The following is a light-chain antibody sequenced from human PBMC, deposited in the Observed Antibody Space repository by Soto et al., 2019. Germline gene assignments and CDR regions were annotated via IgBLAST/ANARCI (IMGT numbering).Light chain of an antibody. V-gene: IGKV3-11*01. Sequence: DIVLTHSPATLSLSPGERATLSCRASQSVSSYLAWYQQKPGQAPRLLIYDASNRATGIPARFSGSGSGTDFTLTICSLEPEDFAVYYCQQRSKWPPGGTFGQGTKVEIK. J-gene: IGKJ1*01. CDR2: DAS. CDR3: QQRSKWPPGGT. CDR1: QSVSSY.